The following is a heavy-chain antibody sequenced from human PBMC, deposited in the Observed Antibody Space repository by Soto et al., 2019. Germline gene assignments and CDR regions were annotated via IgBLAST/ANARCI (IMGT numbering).Heavy chain of an antibody. CDR3: GRSVVGATGEILYNAMDV. CDR2: INAANGDT. Sequence: QVQLVQSGAEVKKPGASVQVSCKASGYTFTSYALHWVRQARGERPEWMGWINAANGDTKYSKKLQGRVTITRDTSASTGYMELSSLRSDDTAVYYCGRSVVGATGEILYNAMDVWGQGTTVTVSS. V-gene: IGHV1-3*01. CDR1: GYTFTSYA. D-gene: IGHD1-26*01. J-gene: IGHJ6*02.